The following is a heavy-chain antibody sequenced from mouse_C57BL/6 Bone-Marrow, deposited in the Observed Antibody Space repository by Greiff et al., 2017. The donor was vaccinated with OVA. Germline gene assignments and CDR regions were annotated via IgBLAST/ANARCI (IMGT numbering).Heavy chain of an antibody. CDR1: GYTFTSFW. CDR3: ARYGRYGSSPFDY. J-gene: IGHJ2*01. CDR2: IYPGSGST. V-gene: IGHV1-55*01. Sequence: QVQLQQPGAELVKPGASVKMSCKASGYTFTSFWITWVKQRPGQGLEWIGDIYPGSGSTNYNEKFKSKATLTVDTSSSTAYMQLSSLTSEDSAVYYCARYGRYGSSPFDYWGQGTTLTVSS. D-gene: IGHD1-1*01.